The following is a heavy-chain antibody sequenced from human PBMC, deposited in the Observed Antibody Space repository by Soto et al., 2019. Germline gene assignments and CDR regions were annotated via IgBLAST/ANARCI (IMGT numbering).Heavy chain of an antibody. CDR1: GFTFSSYE. V-gene: IGHV3-48*03. D-gene: IGHD4-17*01. J-gene: IGHJ3*02. CDR2: ISTSGSTI. CDR3: ATRLDPIREDALDI. Sequence: PGGSLRLSCAASGFTFSSYEMNWVRQAPGKGLEWVSYISTSGSTIYYADSVKGRFTISRDNSKNTLYLQMNSLRAEDTAVYYCATRLDPIREDALDIWGQGTMVTVSS.